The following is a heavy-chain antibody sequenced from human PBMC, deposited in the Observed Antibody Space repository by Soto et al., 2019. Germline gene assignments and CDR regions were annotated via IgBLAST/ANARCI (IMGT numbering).Heavy chain of an antibody. CDR3: ARDRLPPSSSWSRGTLGPLYYFDY. J-gene: IGHJ4*02. Sequence: GSSVKVSCKASGYTFTGYYMHWVRQAPGQGLEWMGWINPNSGGTNYAQKFQGWVTMTRDTSISTAYMELSRLRSDDTAVYYCARDRLPPSSSWSRGTLGPLYYFDYWGQGTLVTVSS. CDR1: GYTFTGYY. D-gene: IGHD6-13*01. CDR2: INPNSGGT. V-gene: IGHV1-2*04.